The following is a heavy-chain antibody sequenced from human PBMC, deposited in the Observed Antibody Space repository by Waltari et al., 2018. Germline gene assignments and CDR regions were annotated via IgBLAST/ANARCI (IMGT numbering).Heavy chain of an antibody. J-gene: IGHJ4*02. CDR3: AKGLSPLRFLEWLSDY. V-gene: IGHV3-30*18. CDR1: GVHLSSYG. Sequence: QVQLVESGGGVVQPGRSLRLPCAAAGVHLSSYGRPGAPQAPRKGLEWVAVISYDGSNKYYADSVKGRFTISRDNSKNTLYLQMNSLRAEDTAVYYCAKGLSPLRFLEWLSDYWGQGTLVTVSS. CDR2: ISYDGSNK. D-gene: IGHD3-3*01.